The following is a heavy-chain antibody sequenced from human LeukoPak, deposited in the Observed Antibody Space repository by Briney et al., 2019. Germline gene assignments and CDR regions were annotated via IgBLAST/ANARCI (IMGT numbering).Heavy chain of an antibody. Sequence: PSETLSLTCAVYGGSFSGYYWSWIRQPPGKGLEWIGEINHSGSTNYNPSLKSRVTISVDASKNQFSLKLSSVTAADTAVYYCARGLLWFGEPSHRGFYYYYYMDVWGKGTTVTISS. V-gene: IGHV4-34*01. D-gene: IGHD3-10*01. CDR1: GGSFSGYY. CDR2: INHSGST. J-gene: IGHJ6*03. CDR3: ARGLLWFGEPSHRGFYYYYYMDV.